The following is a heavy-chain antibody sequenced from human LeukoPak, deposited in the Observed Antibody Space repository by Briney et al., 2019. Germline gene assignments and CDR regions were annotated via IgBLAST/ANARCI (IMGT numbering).Heavy chain of an antibody. CDR1: GGSISLYY. J-gene: IGHJ4*02. CDR2: FYDTRSA. Sequence: SEALSLTCAVSGGSISLYYWCWIRQPPGGGLVWFGYFYDTRSAKYNPSHEKRVTTSVNMSRNQSTLNPTTVTAADTAVYYCARERASLTYWGQGTLATVSS. CDR3: ARERASLTY. V-gene: IGHV4-59*01.